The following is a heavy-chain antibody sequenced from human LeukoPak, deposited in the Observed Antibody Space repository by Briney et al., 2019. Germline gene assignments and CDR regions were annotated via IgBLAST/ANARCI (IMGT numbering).Heavy chain of an antibody. CDR1: GGSVSSSSYH. CDR3: ASLGTLRS. Sequence: SETLSLTCTVSGGSVSSSSYHWGWIRQPPGKGLEWIGSVSYSGTNYNNPSLKSRVSISIDTSKNQFSVKLTSVTAADTAVYYCASLGTLRSWGQGTLVTVSS. CDR2: VSYSGTN. D-gene: IGHD7-27*01. J-gene: IGHJ5*02. V-gene: IGHV4-39*01.